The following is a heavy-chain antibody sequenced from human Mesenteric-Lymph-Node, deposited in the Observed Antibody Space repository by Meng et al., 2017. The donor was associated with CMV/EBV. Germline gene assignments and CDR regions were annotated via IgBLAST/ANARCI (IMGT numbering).Heavy chain of an antibody. CDR1: GFTFSNYA. J-gene: IGHJ6*02. CDR3: ARGSDFWSGYYLHGGMDV. Sequence: GGSLRLSCAASGFTFSNYAMSWVRQAPGKGLEWVSTITGASGSTYYADSVKGRFTISRDNSKNTLYLQMNSLRAEDTAVYYCARGSDFWSGYYLHGGMDVWGQGTTVTVSS. D-gene: IGHD3-3*01. V-gene: IGHV3-23*01. CDR2: ITGASGST.